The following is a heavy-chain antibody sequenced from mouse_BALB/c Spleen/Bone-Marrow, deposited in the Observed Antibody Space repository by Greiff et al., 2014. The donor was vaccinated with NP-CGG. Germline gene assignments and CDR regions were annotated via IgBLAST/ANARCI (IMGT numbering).Heavy chain of an antibody. Sequence: VQLVESGPELVKPGASVKISCKASGYTFTDYYINWVKQKPGQGLEWIGWIYPRNNNTKYNERFKDKATLTVDTPSSTAYMQLSSLTSEDTAVYFCARGITTATFAYWGQGTLVTVSA. V-gene: IGHV1-84*02. D-gene: IGHD1-2*01. CDR2: IYPRNNNT. J-gene: IGHJ3*01. CDR3: ARGITTATFAY. CDR1: GYTFTDYY.